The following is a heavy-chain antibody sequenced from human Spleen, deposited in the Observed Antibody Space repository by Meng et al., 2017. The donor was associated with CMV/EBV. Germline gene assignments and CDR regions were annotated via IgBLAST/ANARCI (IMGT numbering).Heavy chain of an antibody. V-gene: IGHV3-33*06. D-gene: IGHD1-26*01. CDR1: GAASGFPFSNSA. J-gene: IGHJ4*02. CDR3: AKGATSGSFYGSDYFDN. CDR2: IWYDGSNE. Sequence: GGSLRLSCAASGAASGFPFSNSAMHWVRQAPGKGLQWVALIWYDGSNEYYADSVQGRFSISRDNSKNTLYLQMNSLRAEDTALYYCAKGATSGSFYGSDYFDNWGQGTLVTVSS.